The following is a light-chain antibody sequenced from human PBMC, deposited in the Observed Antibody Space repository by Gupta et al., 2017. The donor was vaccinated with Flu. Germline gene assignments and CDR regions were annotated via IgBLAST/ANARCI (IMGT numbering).Light chain of an antibody. CDR2: GAS. CDR1: KNVGSSY. CDR3: QQEGSSPYS. J-gene: IGKJ2*03. Sequence: IVLTPSPGTTSLSPAERATISCRASKNVGSSYLAWYQQKPGQAPRLLIYGASSRATGIPDRFSGSGSGTDFTLTISRLEPEDFAVYYCQQEGSSPYSFGQGTKLEIK. V-gene: IGKV3-20*01.